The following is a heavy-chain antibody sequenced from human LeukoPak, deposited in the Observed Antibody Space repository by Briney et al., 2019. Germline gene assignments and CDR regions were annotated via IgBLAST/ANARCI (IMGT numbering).Heavy chain of an antibody. Sequence: SGGSLRLSCAASGFTFSSYSMNWVRQAPGKGLEWVSSISSSSSYIYYADSVKGRFTISRDNAKNSLYLQMNSPRAEDTAVYYCAREYCSSTSCYFGYSYGPFDYWGQGTLVTVSS. CDR1: GFTFSSYS. CDR2: ISSSSSYI. D-gene: IGHD2-2*01. J-gene: IGHJ4*02. CDR3: AREYCSSTSCYFGYSYGPFDY. V-gene: IGHV3-21*01.